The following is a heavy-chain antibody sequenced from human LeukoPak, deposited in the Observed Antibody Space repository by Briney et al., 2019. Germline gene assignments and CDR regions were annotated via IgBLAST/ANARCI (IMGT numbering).Heavy chain of an antibody. V-gene: IGHV3-9*01. Sequence: GGSLRLSCSASGFTFDDYAMHWVRQVPGKGLEWVSGISWNSGNIIYADSVKGRFTISRDNAKNSLYLQMNSLRAEDTALYYCAKDKTHSGCWYFDLWGRGTLVTVSS. CDR1: GFTFDDYA. D-gene: IGHD6-25*01. CDR2: ISWNSGNI. CDR3: AKDKTHSGCWYFDL. J-gene: IGHJ2*01.